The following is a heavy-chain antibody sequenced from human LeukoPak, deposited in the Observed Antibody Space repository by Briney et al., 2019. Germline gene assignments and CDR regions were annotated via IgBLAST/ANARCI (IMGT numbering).Heavy chain of an antibody. CDR1: GDSISSYY. Sequence: SETLSLTCTVSGDSISSYYWSWIRQPPGKGLEWIGCISYTGSTKYNPSLKSRVTIFLDTSKNQFSLRLSSVTAADTAVYYCARDSGYDRYNWFDPWGQGTLVTVSS. J-gene: IGHJ5*02. D-gene: IGHD5-12*01. CDR3: ARDSGYDRYNWFDP. CDR2: ISYTGST. V-gene: IGHV4-59*01.